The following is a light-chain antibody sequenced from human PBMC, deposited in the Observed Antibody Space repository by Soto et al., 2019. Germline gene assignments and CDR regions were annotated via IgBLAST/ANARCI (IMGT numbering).Light chain of an antibody. V-gene: IGKV1-9*01. CDR1: QGISSY. CDR3: QQLYSHLLT. CDR2: AAS. J-gene: IGKJ4*01. Sequence: DIQLTQSPSFLSASVGDRVTITCRASQGISSYLAWYQQKPGKAPKLLIYAASTLQSGVPLRFSGSGSGTEFTLTISSLQPEDFATYYCQQLYSHLLTFGGGTKVEIK.